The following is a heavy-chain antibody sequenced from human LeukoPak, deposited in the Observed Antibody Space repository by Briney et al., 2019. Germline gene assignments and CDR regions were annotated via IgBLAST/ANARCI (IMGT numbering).Heavy chain of an antibody. D-gene: IGHD5-18*01. V-gene: IGHV4-28*06. CDR3: ARLSYGYFLLFDY. CDR1: GYSISSTNW. CDR2: IYYTGNN. Sequence: PSETLSLTCAVSGYSISSTNWWGWIRQPPGKGLEWIGYIYYTGNNNYNPSLKSRVTMSVDTSKNQFSLNLSSVTALDTAVYYCARLSYGYFLLFDYWGQGTLVTVSS. J-gene: IGHJ4*02.